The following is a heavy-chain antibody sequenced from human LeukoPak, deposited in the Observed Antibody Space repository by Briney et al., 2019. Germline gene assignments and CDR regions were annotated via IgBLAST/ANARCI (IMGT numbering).Heavy chain of an antibody. CDR3: AKRSGYEPGDEWFDP. CDR1: GFTFSSYA. CDR2: ISGSGGST. Sequence: GGSLRLPCAASGFTFSSYAMSWVRQAPGKGLEWVSAISGSGGSTYYADSVKGRFTISRDNSKNTLYLQMNSLRAEDTAVYYCAKRSGYEPGDEWFDPWGQGTLVTVSS. J-gene: IGHJ5*02. D-gene: IGHD5-12*01. V-gene: IGHV3-23*01.